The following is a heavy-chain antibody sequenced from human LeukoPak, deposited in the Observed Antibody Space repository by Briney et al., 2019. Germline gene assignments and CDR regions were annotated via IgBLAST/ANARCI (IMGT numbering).Heavy chain of an antibody. Sequence: GGSLRLSCAASGFTFSSYSMNWVRQAPGKGLEWVSSISSSSSYIYYADSVKGRFTISRDNAKNSLYLQMNSLRAEDTAVYYCARDFDMTTVYFDYWGQGTLVTVSS. V-gene: IGHV3-21*01. D-gene: IGHD4-17*01. CDR2: ISSSSSYI. CDR3: ARDFDMTTVYFDY. CDR1: GFTFSSYS. J-gene: IGHJ4*02.